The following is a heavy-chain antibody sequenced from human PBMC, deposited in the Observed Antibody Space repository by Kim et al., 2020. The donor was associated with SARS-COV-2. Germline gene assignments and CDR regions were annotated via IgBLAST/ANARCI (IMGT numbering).Heavy chain of an antibody. CDR3: AKMVIMDGYNYFYYYAMDV. D-gene: IGHD2-21*01. V-gene: IGHV3-23*01. CDR1: GFTFDTYA. J-gene: IGHJ6*02. Sequence: GGSLRLSCVASGFTFDTYAMSWVRQAPGKGLEWVSVISGGAVNKFYADSVRGRFTISRDNSKNTLYLQMKSLRDDDTALYYCAKMVIMDGYNYFYYYAMDVWGQGTRVTVSS. CDR2: ISGGAVNK.